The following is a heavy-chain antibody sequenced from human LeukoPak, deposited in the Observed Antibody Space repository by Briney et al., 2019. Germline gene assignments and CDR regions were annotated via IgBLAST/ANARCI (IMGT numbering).Heavy chain of an antibody. V-gene: IGHV3-66*01. Sequence: GGSLRLSCAASGXTVSSNYVSWVRQAPGKGQEWVSVIYSGGSTYYADSVKGRFTISRDNSKNTLYLQMNSLRAEDTAVYYCAREQALGAFDIWGQGTLVTVSS. CDR1: GXTVSSNY. D-gene: IGHD7-27*01. J-gene: IGHJ3*02. CDR3: AREQALGAFDI. CDR2: IYSGGST.